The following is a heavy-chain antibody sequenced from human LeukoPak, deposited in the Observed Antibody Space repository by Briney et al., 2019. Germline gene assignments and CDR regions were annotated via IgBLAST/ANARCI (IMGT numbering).Heavy chain of an antibody. V-gene: IGHV4-34*01. CDR1: GGSFSGYY. D-gene: IGHD2-2*01. CDR3: ARRDYCTSTTCYESYNWFDP. CDR2: INHSGST. J-gene: IGHJ5*02. Sequence: SETLSLTCAVYGGSFSGYYWSWIRQPPGKGLEWIREINHSGSTNYSPPLKRRVTISVDTSNNQFSLKLSSVTAADTAVYYCARRDYCTSTTCYESYNWFDPWGQGTLVTVSS.